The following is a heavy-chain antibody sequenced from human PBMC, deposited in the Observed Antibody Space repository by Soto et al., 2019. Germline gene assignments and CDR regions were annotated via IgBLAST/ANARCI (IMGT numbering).Heavy chain of an antibody. V-gene: IGHV3-7*03. Sequence: TGGSLRLSCAASGFTFSNSWMSWVRQAPGKGLEWVANIKEDGSEKDYVDPVKGRFTITRDNAKNSLYLQMNNLRAEDTAVYCCTRKRFGMDVWGQGTRVTVSS. CDR1: GFTFSNSW. CDR3: TRKRFGMDV. J-gene: IGHJ6*02. CDR2: IKEDGSEK.